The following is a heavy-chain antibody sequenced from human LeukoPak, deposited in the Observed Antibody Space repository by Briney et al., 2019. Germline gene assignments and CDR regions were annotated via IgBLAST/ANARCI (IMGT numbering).Heavy chain of an antibody. V-gene: IGHV3-21*06. Sequence: PGGSLRLSCAASGFSLSSYSMSWIRQAPGKGLEWVSSISTDNSYRHYADSVKGRFTISRDNPKNSLYLQMNTLRAEDTAVYYCARDVSLDFWGQGTLVTVSS. CDR3: ARDVSLDF. CDR1: GFSLSSYS. J-gene: IGHJ4*02. CDR2: ISTDNSYR.